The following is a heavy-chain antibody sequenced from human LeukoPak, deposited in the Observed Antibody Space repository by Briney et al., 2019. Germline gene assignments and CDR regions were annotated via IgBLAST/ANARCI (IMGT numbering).Heavy chain of an antibody. CDR2: MKVDGSDI. CDR1: GFTFTNDF. D-gene: IGHD7-27*01. CDR3: ASLGLGTGYFDY. J-gene: IGHJ4*02. Sequence: PGGSLRLSCAASGFTFTNDFMTWVRQAPGKGLEWVANMKVDGSDIHYVDSVKGRFTISSDNARNSLYLQMNTLRAEDTAVYYCASLGLGTGYFDYWGLGTLVTVSS. V-gene: IGHV3-7*01.